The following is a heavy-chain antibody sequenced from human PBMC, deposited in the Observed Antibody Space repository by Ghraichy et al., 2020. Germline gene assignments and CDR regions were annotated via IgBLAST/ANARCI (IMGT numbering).Heavy chain of an antibody. Sequence: SETLSLTCTVSGGSISRGSYFWSWIHQHPGKGLEWIGYISYNGNSYYNPSLKSRLILSIDTSKNQFSLKLSSVTAADTAIYYCARYQSSSTFVPVSIRGRWFAPWGQGTLVTVSS. CDR3: ARYQSSSTFVPVSIRGRWFAP. CDR2: ISYNGNS. V-gene: IGHV4-31*03. J-gene: IGHJ5*02. D-gene: IGHD2/OR15-2a*01. CDR1: GGSISRGSYF.